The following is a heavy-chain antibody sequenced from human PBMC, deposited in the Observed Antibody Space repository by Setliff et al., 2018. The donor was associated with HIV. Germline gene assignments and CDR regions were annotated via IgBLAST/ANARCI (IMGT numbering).Heavy chain of an antibody. CDR3: ARATGAAYL. CDR2: INTHNGNT. J-gene: IGHJ5*02. D-gene: IGHD6-13*01. V-gene: IGHV1-18*01. Sequence: ASVKVSCKASGYIFTTFGFSWVRQAPGQGLEWMGWINTHNGNTHYAQRFQGRVTMTRDTSTTTAYMELRRLRSDDTAVYYCARATGAAYLWGQGTKVTVSS. CDR1: GYIFTTFG.